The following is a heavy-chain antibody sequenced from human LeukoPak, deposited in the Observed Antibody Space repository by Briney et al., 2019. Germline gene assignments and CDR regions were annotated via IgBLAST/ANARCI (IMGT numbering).Heavy chain of an antibody. Sequence: GGSLRLSCAASGFTFSSYGMHWVRQAPGKGLEWVAVISYDGSNKYYADSVKGRFTISRDNSKNTLYLQMNSLRAEDTAVYYCAKDLDYYGAWNAFDIWGQGTMVTVSS. CDR2: ISYDGSNK. CDR1: GFTFSSYG. D-gene: IGHD3-10*01. J-gene: IGHJ3*02. CDR3: AKDLDYYGAWNAFDI. V-gene: IGHV3-30*18.